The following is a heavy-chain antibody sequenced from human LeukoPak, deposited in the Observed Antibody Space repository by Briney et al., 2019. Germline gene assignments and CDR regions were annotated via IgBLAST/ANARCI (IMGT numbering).Heavy chain of an antibody. V-gene: IGHV3-30*02. CDR2: IWYDGSNK. Sequence: GGSLRLSCAASGVTFSSYGMHWVRQAPGKGLEWVAVIWYDGSNKYYADSVKGRFTISRDNSKNTLYLQMNSLRAEDTAVYYCAKDSLSMVEGLDYFDYWGQGTLSPSPQ. CDR1: GVTFSSYG. D-gene: IGHD3-10*01. CDR3: AKDSLSMVEGLDYFDY. J-gene: IGHJ4*02.